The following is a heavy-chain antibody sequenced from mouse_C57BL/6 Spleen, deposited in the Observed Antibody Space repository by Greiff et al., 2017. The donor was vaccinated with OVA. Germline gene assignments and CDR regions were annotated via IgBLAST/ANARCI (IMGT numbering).Heavy chain of an antibody. Sequence: VQLQQSGPELVKPGASVQISCKASGYAFSSSWMNWVTQRPGKGLEWIGRIYPGDGDTNYNGKFKGKATLTADKSSSTAYMQLSSLTSEDSAVYFCARSMIRGYAMDYWGQGTSVTVSS. CDR2: IYPGDGDT. D-gene: IGHD2-4*01. CDR3: ARSMIRGYAMDY. J-gene: IGHJ4*01. CDR1: GYAFSSSW. V-gene: IGHV1-82*01.